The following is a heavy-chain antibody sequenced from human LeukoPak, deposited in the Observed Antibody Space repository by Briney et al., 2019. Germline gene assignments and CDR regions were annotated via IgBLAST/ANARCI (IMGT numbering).Heavy chain of an antibody. V-gene: IGHV1-2*02. D-gene: IGHD3-16*02. J-gene: IGHJ4*02. CDR3: GSEATAIGGVIVRVAY. CDR1: GYTFTSYG. CDR2: INPKTGDT. Sequence: GASVKVSCKASGYTFTSYGISWVRQAPGQGLEWMGWINPKTGDTKYAQTFQGRVTMTRDTSIRTTYMELSSLRSDDTAIYYCGSEATAIGGVIVRVAYWGQGTLVSVSS.